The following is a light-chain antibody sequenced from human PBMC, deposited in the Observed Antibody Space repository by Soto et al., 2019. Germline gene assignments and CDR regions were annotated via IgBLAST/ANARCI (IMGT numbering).Light chain of an antibody. J-gene: IGLJ7*01. CDR1: SSDVGSYNL. CDR2: EVS. Sequence: QSALTQPASVSGSPGQWITISCTGTSSDVGSYNLVSWYQQHPAKAPKLMISEVSKRPSGISDRFSGSKSGSTASLTIAGLQAEDEADYYCCSYAGTSTHTVFGGGTQRPSS. V-gene: IGLV2-23*02. CDR3: CSYAGTSTHTV.